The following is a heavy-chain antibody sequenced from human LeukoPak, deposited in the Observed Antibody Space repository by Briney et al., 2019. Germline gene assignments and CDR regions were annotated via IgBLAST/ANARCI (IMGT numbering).Heavy chain of an antibody. CDR1: GGSVSSGSYY. CDR3: ARASGITIFGVADYYGMDV. CDR2: IYYSGST. D-gene: IGHD3-3*01. J-gene: IGHJ6*02. Sequence: SETLSLTCTVSGGSVSSGSYYWSWIRQPPGKGLEWIGCIYYSGSTNYNPSLKSRVTISVDTSKNQFSLKLSSVTAADTAVYYCARASGITIFGVADYYGMDVWGQGTTVTVSS. V-gene: IGHV4-61*01.